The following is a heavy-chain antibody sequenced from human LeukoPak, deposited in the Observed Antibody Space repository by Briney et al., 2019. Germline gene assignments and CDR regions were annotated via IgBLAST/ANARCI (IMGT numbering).Heavy chain of an antibody. D-gene: IGHD3-10*01. CDR3: ARPYGSGSYYKWDFDY. Sequence: PSETLSLTCAVSGYSISSGYYWGWIRQPPGKGLEWIGSIYHSGSTYYNPSLKRRVTISVDTSKNQFSLKLSSVTAADTAVYYCARPYGSGSYYKWDFDYWGQGTLVTVSS. V-gene: IGHV4-38-2*01. CDR2: IYHSGST. CDR1: GYSISSGYY. J-gene: IGHJ4*02.